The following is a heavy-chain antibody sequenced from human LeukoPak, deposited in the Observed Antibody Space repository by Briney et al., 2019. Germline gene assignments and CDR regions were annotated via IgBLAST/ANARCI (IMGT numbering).Heavy chain of an antibody. CDR3: AKHPRAAMGYYMDV. V-gene: IGHV3-23*01. J-gene: IGHJ6*03. CDR2: ISGSGGST. D-gene: IGHD1-26*01. Sequence: GGSLRLSCAASGFTFSSYAMSWVRQAPGMGLEWVSAISGSGGSTYYADSVKGRFTISRDNSKNTLYLQMNSLRAEDTAVYYCAKHPRAAMGYYMDVWGKGTTVTVSS. CDR1: GFTFSSYA.